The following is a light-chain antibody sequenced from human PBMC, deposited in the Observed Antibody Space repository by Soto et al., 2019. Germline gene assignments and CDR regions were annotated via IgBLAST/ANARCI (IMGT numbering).Light chain of an antibody. Sequence: QSALTQPASVSGSPGQSITISCTGTSSDVGGYNYVSWYQQHPGKAPKLMIYDVSNRPSRVSNRFSGSKSGNTASLTISGLQAEDEADYYCSSYTSSSTLPFGTGTKLTVL. CDR2: DVS. V-gene: IGLV2-14*01. CDR3: SSYTSSSTLP. J-gene: IGLJ1*01. CDR1: SSDVGGYNY.